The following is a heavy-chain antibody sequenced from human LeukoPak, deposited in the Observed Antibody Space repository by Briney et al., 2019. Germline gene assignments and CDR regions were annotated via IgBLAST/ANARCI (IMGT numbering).Heavy chain of an antibody. J-gene: IGHJ5*02. Sequence: GGSLRLSCAASGFTFSTYNMNWVRQAPGKGLEWVSSISSTGNYKYYADSVKGRFTISRDNSKNTLYLQMNSLRAEDTAVYYCAKARGFCSGGSCYNPFDPWGQGTLVTVSS. CDR2: ISSTGNYK. D-gene: IGHD2-15*01. CDR3: AKARGFCSGGSCYNPFDP. V-gene: IGHV3-21*04. CDR1: GFTFSTYN.